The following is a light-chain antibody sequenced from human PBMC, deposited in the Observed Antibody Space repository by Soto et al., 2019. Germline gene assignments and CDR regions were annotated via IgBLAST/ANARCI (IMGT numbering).Light chain of an antibody. CDR3: QTWVTGIHI. CDR2: LNSDGSH. V-gene: IGLV4-69*01. CDR1: SGHSNYA. J-gene: IGLJ2*01. Sequence: QSVLTQSPSASASLGASVKLTCTLSSGHSNYAIAWHQQQPEKGPRFLMKLNSDGSHSKGDGIPDRFSGSSSGAERYLTISTLQSEDEPDYYCQTWVTGIHIFGGGTKLTVL.